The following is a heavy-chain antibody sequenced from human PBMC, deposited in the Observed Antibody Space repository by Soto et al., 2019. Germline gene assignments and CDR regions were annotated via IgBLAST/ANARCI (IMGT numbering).Heavy chain of an antibody. V-gene: IGHV1-18*04. Sequence: ASVKVACKAAGYTFSSYYMQWVRQDPGQGLEWMGWISAYNGNTNYAQKLQGRVTMTADTSTSTAYMELRSLRSDDTAVYYCARSYYDFWSGYYRFDPWGQGTLVTVSS. CDR3: ARSYYDFWSGYYRFDP. D-gene: IGHD3-3*01. CDR2: ISAYNGNT. CDR1: GYTFSSYY. J-gene: IGHJ5*02.